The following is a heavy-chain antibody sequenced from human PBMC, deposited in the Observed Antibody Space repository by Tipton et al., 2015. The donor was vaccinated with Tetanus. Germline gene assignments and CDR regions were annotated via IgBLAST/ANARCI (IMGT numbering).Heavy chain of an antibody. CDR3: AREADCSGGSCFSGDFDN. CDR2: SWYDGTDK. V-gene: IGHV3-33*01. D-gene: IGHD2-15*01. Sequence: CAASGFIFSSYGIHWVRQAPGKGLEWVAVSWYDGTDKYYADSVKGRFTISRDNSKNTLYLQMNSLRAEDTALYYWAREADCSGGSCFSGDFDNWGQGTQVTVSS. J-gene: IGHJ4*02. CDR1: GFIFSSYG.